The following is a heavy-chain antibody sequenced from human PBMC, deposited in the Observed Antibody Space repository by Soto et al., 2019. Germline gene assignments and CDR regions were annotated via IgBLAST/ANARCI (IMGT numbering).Heavy chain of an antibody. CDR2: ISYDGSTK. CDR1: GFIFNDHG. Sequence: PGGSLRLSCTTSGFIFNDHGMHWVRQVPGKGLEWLAVISYDGSTKDYADSVKGRFTISRDNSKNKLFLQMNSLGPEDTAVYYCAKPDPLNTGDCFPHWGQGTLVTVSS. D-gene: IGHD2-21*02. V-gene: IGHV3-30*18. CDR3: AKPDPLNTGDCFPH. J-gene: IGHJ4*02.